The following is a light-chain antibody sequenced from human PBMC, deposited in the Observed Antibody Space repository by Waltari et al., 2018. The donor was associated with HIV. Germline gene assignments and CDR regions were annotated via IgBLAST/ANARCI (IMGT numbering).Light chain of an antibody. CDR1: NIGSKS. Sequence: SYLLAQPPSVSVAPGQTAILTCGGNNIGSKSVHWYLQKPGQATLLIVYDDSDRPSGVPVRFSGSNSGNTATLTISGVEAGDEADYFCQVWDTAATEHVTFGGGTKLSVL. V-gene: IGLV3-21*02. CDR2: DDS. J-gene: IGLJ2*01. CDR3: QVWDTAATEHVT.